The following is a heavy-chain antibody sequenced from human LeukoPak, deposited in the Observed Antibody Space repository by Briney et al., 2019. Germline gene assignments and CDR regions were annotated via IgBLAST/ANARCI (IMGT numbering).Heavy chain of an antibody. D-gene: IGHD1-26*01. CDR2: ISWNSGSR. Sequence: GGSLRLSCAASDFTVSSNYMSWVRQAPGKGLEWVSGISWNSGSRGYADSVKGRFTISRDNAKKSLFLEMNSLRVEDTAVYYCARDRSGSSSVDDAFDIWGQGIMVTVSS. V-gene: IGHV3-20*04. CDR1: DFTVSSNY. CDR3: ARDRSGSSSVDDAFDI. J-gene: IGHJ3*02.